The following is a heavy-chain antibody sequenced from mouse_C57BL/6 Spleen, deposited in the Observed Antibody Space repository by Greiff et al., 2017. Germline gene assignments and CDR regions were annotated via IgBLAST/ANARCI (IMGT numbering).Heavy chain of an antibody. CDR3: ARKEYYGSSPFDY. CDR2: IYPRDGST. Sequence: VQLQQSGPELVKPGASVKLSCKASGYTFPSYDINWVKQRPGQGLEWIGWIYPRDGSTKYNEKFKGKATLTVDTSSSTAYMELHSLTSEDSAVYFCARKEYYGSSPFDYWGQGTTLTVSS. CDR1: GYTFPSYD. D-gene: IGHD1-1*01. V-gene: IGHV1-85*01. J-gene: IGHJ2*01.